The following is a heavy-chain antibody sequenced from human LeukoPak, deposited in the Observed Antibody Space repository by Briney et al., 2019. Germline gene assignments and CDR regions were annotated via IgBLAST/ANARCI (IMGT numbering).Heavy chain of an antibody. D-gene: IGHD3-22*01. CDR2: ISGSGGST. CDR1: GFTFDDYA. J-gene: IGHJ3*02. CDR3: AKDGNYYDSSGYYPDAFDI. Sequence: PGGSLRLSCAASGFTFDDYAMHWVRQAPGKGLEWVSAISGSGGSTYYADSVKGRFTISRDNSKNTLYLQMNSLRAEDTAVYYCAKDGNYYDSSGYYPDAFDIWGQGTMVTVSS. V-gene: IGHV3-23*01.